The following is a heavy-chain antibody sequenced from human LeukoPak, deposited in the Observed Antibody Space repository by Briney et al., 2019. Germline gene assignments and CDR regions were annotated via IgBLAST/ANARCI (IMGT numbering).Heavy chain of an antibody. V-gene: IGHV3-48*01. CDR2: ISSSSSTI. CDR3: ARRSSYDYVWGSYRPYYFDY. CDR1: GFTFSSYS. J-gene: IGHJ4*02. D-gene: IGHD3-16*02. Sequence: PGGSLRLSCAASGFTFSSYSMNWVRQAPGKGLEWVSYISSSSSTIYYADSVKGRFTISRDNAKNSLYLQMNSLRAEDTAVYYCARRSSYDYVWGSYRPYYFDYWGQGTLVTVSS.